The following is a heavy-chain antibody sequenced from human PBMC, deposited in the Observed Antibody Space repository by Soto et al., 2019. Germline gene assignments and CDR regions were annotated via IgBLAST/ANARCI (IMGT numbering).Heavy chain of an antibody. D-gene: IGHD5-18*01. CDR3: ARDPDTAMVGYYYYYGMDV. V-gene: IGHV1-18*01. CDR2: ISAYNGNT. Sequence: RASVKVSCKASGYTFTSYGISWVRQAPGQGLEWMGWISAYNGNTNYAQKLQGRVTMTTDTSTSTAYMELRSLRSDDTAVYYCARDPDTAMVGYYYYYGMDVWGQGTTVT. CDR1: GYTFTSYG. J-gene: IGHJ6*02.